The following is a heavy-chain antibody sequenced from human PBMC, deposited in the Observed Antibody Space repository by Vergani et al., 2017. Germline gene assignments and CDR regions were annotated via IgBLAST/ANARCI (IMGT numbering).Heavy chain of an antibody. J-gene: IGHJ4*02. CDR1: GFTFSSYS. Sequence: EVQLVESGGGLVKPGGSLRLSCAASGFTFSSYSMNWVRQAPGKGLEWVSSISSSSSYIYYADSVKGRFTISRDNAKNSLYLQMNSLRAEDTAVYYCAGEWFGELLPPHGVFDYWGQGTLVTVSS. V-gene: IGHV3-21*01. CDR2: ISSSSSYI. D-gene: IGHD3-10*01. CDR3: AGEWFGELLPPHGVFDY.